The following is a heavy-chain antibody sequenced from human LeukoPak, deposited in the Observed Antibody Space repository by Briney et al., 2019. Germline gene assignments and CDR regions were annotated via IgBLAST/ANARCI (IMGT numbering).Heavy chain of an antibody. CDR1: GFTFSSYG. CDR3: AKAISGSYGP. CDR2: ISGSGGST. V-gene: IGHV3-23*01. Sequence: PGGSLRLSCAASGFTFSSYGRSWVRQAPGKGLEWVSAISGSGGSTYYADSVKGRFTISRDKATNSLYLQRNSLRAEGTSLYDCAKAISGSYGPWGQGTLVTVSS. D-gene: IGHD1-26*01. J-gene: IGHJ4*02.